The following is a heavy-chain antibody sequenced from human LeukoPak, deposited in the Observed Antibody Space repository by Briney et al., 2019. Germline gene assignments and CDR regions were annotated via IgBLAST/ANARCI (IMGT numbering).Heavy chain of an antibody. CDR1: GYTFTGYY. Sequence: GASLKVSCKASGYTFTGYYMHWVRQAPGQGLEWMGWINPNSGGTNYAQKFQGRVTMTRDTSISTAYMELSRLRSDDTAVYYCARSNYYDSSGWELIDPWGQGTLVTVSS. D-gene: IGHD3-22*01. CDR2: INPNSGGT. CDR3: ARSNYYDSSGWELIDP. J-gene: IGHJ5*02. V-gene: IGHV1-2*02.